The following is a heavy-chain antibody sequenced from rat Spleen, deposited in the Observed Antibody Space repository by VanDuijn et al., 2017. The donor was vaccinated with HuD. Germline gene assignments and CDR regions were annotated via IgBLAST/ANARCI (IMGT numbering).Heavy chain of an antibody. J-gene: IGHJ1*01. CDR2: ISTGGGNT. V-gene: IGHV5-25*01. CDR1: GFTLSDYY. CDR3: ARQRVFYYDGSYYLVEDWYFDF. D-gene: IGHD1-12*02. Sequence: EVQLVESGGGLVQPGRSLKLSCAASGFTLSDYYMAWVRQAPTKGLEWVATISTGGGNTYYRDSVKGRFTISRDNAKSTLYLQMDSLRSEDTATYYCARQRVFYYDGSYYLVEDWYFDFWGPGTMVTVSS.